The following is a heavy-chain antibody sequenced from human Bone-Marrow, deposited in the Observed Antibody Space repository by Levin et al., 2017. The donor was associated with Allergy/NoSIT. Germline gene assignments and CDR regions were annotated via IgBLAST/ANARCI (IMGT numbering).Heavy chain of an antibody. D-gene: IGHD1-1*01. CDR3: ARDPLSTRSRGELDY. CDR2: IWHDGSNK. Sequence: SCAASGFTFSSYGMHWVRQAPGKGLEWVAVIWHDGSNKYYIDSVKGRFTISRDNSKNTLYLQMNSLRVEDTAVYYCARDPLSTRSRGELDYWGQGTLVTVSS. J-gene: IGHJ4*02. CDR1: GFTFSSYG. V-gene: IGHV3-33*01.